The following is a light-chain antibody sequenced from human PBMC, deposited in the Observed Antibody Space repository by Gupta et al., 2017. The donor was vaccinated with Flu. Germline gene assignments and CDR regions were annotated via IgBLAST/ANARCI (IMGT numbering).Light chain of an antibody. J-gene: IGKJ1*01. V-gene: IGKV3-11*01. CDR1: RNVCSY. CDR2: FAS. CDR3: LQRINSPRT. Sequence: PSPLSCPPPATASRPCRLRRNVCSYLAWYQQNPGQSPRLLIYFASNRATGVPARFSGSGSGTDFTLTISSLEPEDVAVYYCLQRINSPRTFGQGTQLEIK.